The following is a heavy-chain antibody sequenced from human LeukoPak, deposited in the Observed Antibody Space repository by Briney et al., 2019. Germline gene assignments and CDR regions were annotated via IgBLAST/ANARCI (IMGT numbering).Heavy chain of an antibody. CDR2: ISGSGGST. CDR1: GFTFSSYA. D-gene: IGHD2-21*02. V-gene: IGHV3-23*01. Sequence: QPGGSLRLSCAASGFTFSSYAMSWVRQAPGKGLEWVSAISGSGGSTYYADSVKGRFTISRDNSKNTLYLQMNSLRAEDTAVYYCAKGPVCWYRRGGDCYPGIAEYFQHWGQGTLVTVSS. CDR3: AKGPVCWYRRGGDCYPGIAEYFQH. J-gene: IGHJ1*01.